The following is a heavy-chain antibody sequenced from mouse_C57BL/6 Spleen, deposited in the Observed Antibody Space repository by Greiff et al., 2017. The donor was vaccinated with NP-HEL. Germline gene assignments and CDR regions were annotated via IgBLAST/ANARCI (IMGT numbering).Heavy chain of an antibody. CDR2: IDPANGNT. J-gene: IGHJ1*03. CDR1: GFNIKNTY. Sequence: VQLKESVAELVRPGASVKLSCTASGFNIKNTYMHWVKQRPEQGLEWIGRIDPANGNTKYAPKFQGKATITADTSSNTAYLQLSSLTSEDTAIYYCASYYYGSSYGYFDVWGTGTTVTVSS. D-gene: IGHD1-1*01. V-gene: IGHV14-3*01. CDR3: ASYYYGSSYGYFDV.